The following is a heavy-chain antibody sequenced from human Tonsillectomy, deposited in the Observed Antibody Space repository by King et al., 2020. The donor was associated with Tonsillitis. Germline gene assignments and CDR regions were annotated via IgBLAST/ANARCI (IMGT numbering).Heavy chain of an antibody. D-gene: IGHD3-10*01. CDR3: AKDKLWFGELFPPSCDY. CDR1: GFTFDDYA. J-gene: IGHJ4*02. CDR2: ISWNSGSI. V-gene: IGHV3-9*01. Sequence: VQLVESGGGLVQPGRSLRLSCAASGFTFDDYAMHWVRQAPGKGLEWVSGISWNSGSIGYADSVKGRFTISRDNAKNSLYLQMNSMIAEDTALYYCAKDKLWFGELFPPSCDYWGQGTLVPVST.